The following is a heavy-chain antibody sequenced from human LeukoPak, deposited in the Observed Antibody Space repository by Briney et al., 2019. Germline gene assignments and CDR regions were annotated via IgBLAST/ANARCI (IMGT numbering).Heavy chain of an antibody. J-gene: IGHJ4*02. D-gene: IGHD3-22*01. V-gene: IGHV4-59*08. CDR3: ARGGVVVTYFDY. Sequence: SETLSLTCTVSGGSISSYYWSWIRQPPGKGLEWIGYIYYSGSTNYNPSLKSRVTISVDTSKNQFSLKLSSVTAADTAVYYCARGGVVVTYFDYWGQGTLVTVSS. CDR1: GGSISSYY. CDR2: IYYSGST.